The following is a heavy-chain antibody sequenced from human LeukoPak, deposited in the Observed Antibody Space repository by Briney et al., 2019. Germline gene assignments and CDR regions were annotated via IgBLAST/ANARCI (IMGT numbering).Heavy chain of an antibody. CDR2: IIPIFGTA. J-gene: IGHJ6*03. CDR3: ARGDYGDYYYYYMDV. CDR1: GGTFSSYA. V-gene: IGHV1-69*05. Sequence: SVKVSCKASGGTFSSYAISWVRQAPGQGLEWMGVIIPIFGTANYAQKFQGRVTITTDESTSTAYMELSSLRSEDTAVYYCARGDYGDYYYYYMDVWGKGTTVTVSS. D-gene: IGHD4-17*01.